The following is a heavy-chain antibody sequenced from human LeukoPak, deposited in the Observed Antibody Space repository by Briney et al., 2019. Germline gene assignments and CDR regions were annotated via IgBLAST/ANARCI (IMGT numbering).Heavy chain of an antibody. Sequence: SETLSLTCTVSGYSISSGYYWSWIRQPPGKGLEWIGEINHSGSTNYNPSLKSRVTISVDTSKNQFSLKLSSVTAADTAVYYCARDRSRHDYWGQGTLVTVSS. V-gene: IGHV4-38-2*02. CDR3: ARDRSRHDY. CDR1: GYSISSGYY. J-gene: IGHJ4*02. CDR2: INHSGST.